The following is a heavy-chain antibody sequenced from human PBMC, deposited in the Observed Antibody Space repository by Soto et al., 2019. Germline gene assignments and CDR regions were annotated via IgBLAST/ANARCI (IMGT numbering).Heavy chain of an antibody. J-gene: IGHJ6*02. D-gene: IGHD6-19*01. Sequence: QVQLVQSGAEVKKPGSSVKVSCKVSGGTFSNYAIDWVRLAPGHGLEWMGGIVPIFGTTYYTQKFQGRATIIADDSTTTAYLEMSSLRSEDTAIYYCARVEAVAGLYNYPGLYVWGQGTAVTVSS. CDR3: ARVEAVAGLYNYPGLYV. CDR2: IVPIFGTT. V-gene: IGHV1-69*12. CDR1: GGTFSNYA.